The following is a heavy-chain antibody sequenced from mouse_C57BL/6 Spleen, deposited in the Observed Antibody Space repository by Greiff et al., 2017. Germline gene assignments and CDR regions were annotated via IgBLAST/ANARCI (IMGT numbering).Heavy chain of an antibody. Sequence: EVKLMESGEGLVKPGGSLKLSCAASGFTFSSYAMSWVRQTPEKRLEWVAYISSGGDYTYYADTVKGRFTISRDTARNTLYLQMSSLKSEDTAMYYCTRDDTAYAMDYWGQGTSVTVSS. D-gene: IGHD2-3*01. CDR3: TRDDTAYAMDY. CDR1: GFTFSSYA. CDR2: ISSGGDYT. V-gene: IGHV5-9-1*02. J-gene: IGHJ4*01.